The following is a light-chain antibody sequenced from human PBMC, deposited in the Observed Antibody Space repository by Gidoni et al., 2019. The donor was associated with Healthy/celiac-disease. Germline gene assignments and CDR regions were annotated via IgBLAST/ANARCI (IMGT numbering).Light chain of an antibody. V-gene: IGKV1-39*01. CDR3: QQSYSTLWT. CDR2: APS. CDR1: QSISSY. Sequence: DMQITKSPSSLSASVADRVTITWRASQSISSYLNWYQQQPGKAPKLLIYAPSRLQRRVPSRFSDSGSGTDFTLTLSSLQPEDFATYYCQQSYSTLWTFGQGTKLEIK. J-gene: IGKJ2*02.